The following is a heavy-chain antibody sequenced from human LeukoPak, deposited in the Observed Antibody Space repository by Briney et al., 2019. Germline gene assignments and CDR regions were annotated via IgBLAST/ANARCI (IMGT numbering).Heavy chain of an antibody. V-gene: IGHV1-58*02. CDR3: AAGHDSSWSYFNY. J-gene: IGHJ4*02. Sequence: GASVKVSCKASGITFSSSAMQWVRQARGQPLEWVGWIVVGTGSTNYAQKFQERVTISRDMSTSTVYMELSGLRSEDTAVYYCAAGHDSSWSYFNYWGQGTLVTVSS. D-gene: IGHD6-13*01. CDR2: IVVGTGST. CDR1: GITFSSSA.